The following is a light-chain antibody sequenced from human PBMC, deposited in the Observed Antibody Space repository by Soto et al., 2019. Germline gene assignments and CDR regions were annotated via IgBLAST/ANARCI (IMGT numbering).Light chain of an antibody. CDR1: QSVGKY. V-gene: IGKV3-11*01. CDR3: QQRGNRPPWT. CDR2: DAS. Sequence: EIVMTQSPATLSLSPGERATLSCRASQSVGKYLVWYQQKPGQAPRLLIYDASNRATGIPARFSGSGSGTDFNLTISSLEPEDLAVYYCQQRGNRPPWTFGQGTKVEIK. J-gene: IGKJ1*01.